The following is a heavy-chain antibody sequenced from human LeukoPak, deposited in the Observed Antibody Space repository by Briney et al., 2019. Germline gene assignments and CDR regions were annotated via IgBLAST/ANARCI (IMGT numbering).Heavy chain of an antibody. Sequence: GGSLRLSCTVSGFTVSSNSMSWVRQAPGKGLEWVSFIYSGTTHYSDSVKGRFTISRDNSKNTLYLQMNSLRAEDTAVYYCARDRGILTGYYTFDYWGQGTLVTVSS. J-gene: IGHJ4*02. CDR3: ARDRGILTGYYTFDY. D-gene: IGHD3-9*01. V-gene: IGHV3-53*01. CDR1: GFTVSSNS. CDR2: IYSGTT.